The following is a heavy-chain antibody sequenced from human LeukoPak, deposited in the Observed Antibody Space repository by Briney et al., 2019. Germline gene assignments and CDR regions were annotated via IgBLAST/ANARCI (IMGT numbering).Heavy chain of an antibody. Sequence: GGSLRLSCAASGFTFSTYSMSWVRQAPGKGLEWVSDISGSGASTYSADSVKGRFTISRDNSRNTLYLQMNSLRAEDTAVYYCAKDAQLLDSWGQGTLVTVSS. J-gene: IGHJ4*02. CDR1: GFTFSTYS. D-gene: IGHD5-18*01. V-gene: IGHV3-23*01. CDR2: ISGSGAST. CDR3: AKDAQLLDS.